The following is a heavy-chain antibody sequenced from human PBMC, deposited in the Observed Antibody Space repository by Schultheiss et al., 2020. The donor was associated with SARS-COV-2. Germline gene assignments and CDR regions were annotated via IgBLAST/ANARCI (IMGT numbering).Heavy chain of an antibody. CDR1: GFTFSTNS. Sequence: GGSLRLSCAASGFTFSTNSMNWVRQAPGKGLEWVSYINIDSSTKYYADSVKGRFTISRDNSKNTLYLQMNSLRAEDTAVYYCAKDSGTRWLVDPETDNWFDPWGQGTLVTVSS. D-gene: IGHD6-19*01. J-gene: IGHJ5*02. CDR3: AKDSGTRWLVDPETDNWFDP. V-gene: IGHV3-48*01. CDR2: INIDSSTK.